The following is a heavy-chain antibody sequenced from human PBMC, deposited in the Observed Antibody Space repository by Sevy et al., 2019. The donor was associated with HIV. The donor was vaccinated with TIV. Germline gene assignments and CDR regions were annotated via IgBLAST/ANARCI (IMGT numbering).Heavy chain of an antibody. CDR2: IIPIFGTA. CDR1: GGTFSSYA. J-gene: IGHJ6*02. CDR3: ASRLTGEHYYYGMDV. V-gene: IGHV1-69*13. Sequence: SVKVSCKASGGTFSSYAISWVRQAPGQGLEWMGGIIPIFGTANYAQKFQGRVTITADESTSTAYMELSSLRSEDTAVYYCASRLTGEHYYYGMDVWGQGTTVTVSS. D-gene: IGHD7-27*01.